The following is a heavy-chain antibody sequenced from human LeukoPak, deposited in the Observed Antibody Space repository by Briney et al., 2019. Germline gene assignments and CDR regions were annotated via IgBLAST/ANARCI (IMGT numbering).Heavy chain of an antibody. CDR2: ISGSGGST. CDR3: AKDPDSSAYLDY. V-gene: IGHV3-23*01. CDR1: GFTFSSYW. Sequence: GGSLRLSCAASGFTFSSYWMSWVRQAPGKGLEWVSAISGSGGSTYYADSVKGWFTISRDNSKNTLYLQMNSLRAEDTAVYYCAKDPDSSAYLDYWGQGTLVTVSS. D-gene: IGHD3-22*01. J-gene: IGHJ4*02.